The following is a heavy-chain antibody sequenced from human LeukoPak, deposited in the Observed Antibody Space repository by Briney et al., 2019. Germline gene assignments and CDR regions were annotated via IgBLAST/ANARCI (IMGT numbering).Heavy chain of an antibody. Sequence: GGSLRLSCAASGFTFSNYAMNWVRQAPGKGLEWVSYISSSSSTIYYADSVKGRFTISRDNAKNSLYLQMNSLRAEDTAVYYCARDPGNWNSDAFDIWGQGTMVTVSS. CDR2: ISSSSSTI. D-gene: IGHD1-1*01. V-gene: IGHV3-48*01. J-gene: IGHJ3*02. CDR1: GFTFSNYA. CDR3: ARDPGNWNSDAFDI.